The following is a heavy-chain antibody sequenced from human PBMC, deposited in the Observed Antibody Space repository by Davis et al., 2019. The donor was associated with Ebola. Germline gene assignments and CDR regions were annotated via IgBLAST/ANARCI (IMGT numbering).Heavy chain of an antibody. J-gene: IGHJ5*02. CDR3: ARRIRYFDWMRFDP. V-gene: IGHV4-34*01. D-gene: IGHD3-9*01. CDR1: GGSFSGYY. Sequence: SETLSLTCAVYGGSFSGYYWSWIRQPPGKGLERIGEINHSGSTNYNPSLKSRVTISVDTSKNQSSLKLSSVTAADTAVYYCARRIRYFDWMRFDPWGQGTLVTVSS. CDR2: INHSGST.